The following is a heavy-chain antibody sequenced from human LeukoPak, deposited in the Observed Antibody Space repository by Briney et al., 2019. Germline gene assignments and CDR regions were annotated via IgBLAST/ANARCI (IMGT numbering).Heavy chain of an antibody. J-gene: IGHJ6*03. D-gene: IGHD3-16*01. CDR3: ATYTRSAASSYFMDV. CDR1: GYSFTTYW. V-gene: IGHV5-51*01. CDR2: IYPAGSDT. Sequence: GESLKISCKGSGYSFTTYWIGWVRQMPGKGLEWMGIIYPAGSDTRYSPSFQGQVTISADKSISTAYLQWSSLKASDTAMYYCATYTRSAASSYFMDVWGKGTTVTVSS.